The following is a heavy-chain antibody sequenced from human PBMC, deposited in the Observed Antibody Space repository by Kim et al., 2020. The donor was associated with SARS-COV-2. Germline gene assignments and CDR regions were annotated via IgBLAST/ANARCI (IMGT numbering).Heavy chain of an antibody. Sequence: GESLKISCKGSGYSFTSYWIGWVRQMPGKGLEWMGIIYPGDSDTRYSPSFQGQVTISADKSISTAYLQWSSLKASDTAMYYCARIRGRGGSSWYGRANNWFDPWGQGTLVTVSS. CDR3: ARIRGRGGSSWYGRANNWFDP. CDR2: IYPGDSDT. D-gene: IGHD6-13*01. CDR1: GYSFTSYW. J-gene: IGHJ5*02. V-gene: IGHV5-51*01.